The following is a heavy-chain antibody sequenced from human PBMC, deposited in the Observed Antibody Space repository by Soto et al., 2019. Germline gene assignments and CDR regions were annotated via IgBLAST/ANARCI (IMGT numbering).Heavy chain of an antibody. CDR1: GGSISSGGYY. CDR2: IYYSGST. V-gene: IGHV4-31*09. CDR3: ARNFVVVVAAKQQNWFDF. Sequence: SETLSLTCTVSGGSISSGGYYWSWIRQHPGKGLEWIGYIYYSGSTYYNPSLKSRVTISVDRSKNQFSLKLSSVTAADTAVYXXARNFVVVVAAKQQNWFDFCAQRSLVTVSS. J-gene: IGHJ5*01. D-gene: IGHD2-15*01.